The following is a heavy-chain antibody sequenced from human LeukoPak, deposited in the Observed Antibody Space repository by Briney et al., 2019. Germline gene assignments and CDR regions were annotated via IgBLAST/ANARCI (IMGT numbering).Heavy chain of an antibody. V-gene: IGHV3-7*01. Sequence: QPGGSLRLSCAASGFSFSDYWMDWVRQAPGKGMEWVANINQDRSEQYYVGSVKGRFTISRDNAKNSLYLQMNSLRAEDTAVYYCSRSLDYWGQGALVTVSS. CDR2: INQDRSEQ. CDR3: SRSLDY. CDR1: GFSFSDYW. J-gene: IGHJ4*02.